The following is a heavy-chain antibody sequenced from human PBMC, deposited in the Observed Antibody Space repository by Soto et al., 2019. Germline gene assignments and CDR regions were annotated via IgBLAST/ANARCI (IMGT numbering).Heavy chain of an antibody. D-gene: IGHD3-10*01. V-gene: IGHV1-2*02. CDR3: ARDELVRGVIITSWFDP. Sequence: QVQLVQSGAEVKKPGASVKVSCKASGYTFTGYYMHWVRQAPGQGLEWMGWINPNSGGTNYAQKFQGRVTMTRDMSISTAYMELSRLRSDDTAVYYCARDELVRGVIITSWFDPWGQGTLVTVSS. CDR1: GYTFTGYY. J-gene: IGHJ5*02. CDR2: INPNSGGT.